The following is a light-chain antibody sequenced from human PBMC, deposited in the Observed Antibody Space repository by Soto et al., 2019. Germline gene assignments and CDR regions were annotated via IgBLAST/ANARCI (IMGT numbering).Light chain of an antibody. J-gene: IGLJ3*02. CDR2: DVS. V-gene: IGLV2-11*01. CDR3: CSYAGTYTLWV. Sequence: QSVLTQPCSVSGSPGQSVTISCTGTSSDVGGYNYVSWYQQYPGKAPKVIIYDVSKRPSGVPDRFSGSKSGNTASLTISGLQAEDEADYYCCSYAGTYTLWVFGGGTKVTVL. CDR1: SSDVGGYNY.